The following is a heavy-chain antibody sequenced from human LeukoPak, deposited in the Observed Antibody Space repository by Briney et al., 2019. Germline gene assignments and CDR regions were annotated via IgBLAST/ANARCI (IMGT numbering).Heavy chain of an antibody. Sequence: SETLSLTCAVYGGSSSGYYWSWIRQPPGKGLEWIGEINHSGSTNYNPSLKSRVTISVDTSKNQFSLKLSSVTAADTAVYYCARGAVPQYYDYVWGSYRYPTIFDYWGQGTLVTVSS. CDR2: INHSGST. CDR1: GGSSSGYY. CDR3: ARGAVPQYYDYVWGSYRYPTIFDY. J-gene: IGHJ4*02. V-gene: IGHV4-34*01. D-gene: IGHD3-16*02.